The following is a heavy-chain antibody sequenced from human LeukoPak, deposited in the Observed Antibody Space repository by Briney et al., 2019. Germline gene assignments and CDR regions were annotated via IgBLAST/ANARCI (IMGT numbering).Heavy chain of an antibody. V-gene: IGHV1-8*01. J-gene: IGHJ6*03. CDR3: ARGRYSSSWYAWGTSYHYYYMDV. Sequence: GASVKVSCKASGYTFTSYDINWVRQATGQGLEWMGWMNPNSGNTGYAQKFQGRVTMTRNTSISTAYMELSSLRSEDTAVYYCARGRYSSSWYAWGTSYHYYYMDVWGKGTTVTISS. D-gene: IGHD6-13*01. CDR2: MNPNSGNT. CDR1: GYTFTSYD.